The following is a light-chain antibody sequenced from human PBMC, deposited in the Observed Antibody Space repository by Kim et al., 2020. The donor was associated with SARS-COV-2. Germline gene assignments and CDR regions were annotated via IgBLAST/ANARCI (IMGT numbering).Light chain of an antibody. CDR2: SAS. V-gene: IGKV3-20*01. CDR1: QIVISGT. Sequence: EIVMTQSPGTLSLSPGERTTLSCRASQIVISGTLAWYQQKPGQAPRLLIHSASTRAKGIPDRFVGSGSGTDFTLTITSLEPEDSAVYYCQHHGSFPYTFVPGTKLEI. J-gene: IGKJ2*01. CDR3: QHHGSFPYT.